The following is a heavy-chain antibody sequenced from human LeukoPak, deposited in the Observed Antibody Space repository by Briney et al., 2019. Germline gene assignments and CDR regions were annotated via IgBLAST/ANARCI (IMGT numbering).Heavy chain of an antibody. V-gene: IGHV3-33*06. J-gene: IGHJ4*02. D-gene: IGHD6-13*01. CDR3: ANQKAGDRSAPGTYGY. Sequence: PGGSLRLSCTASGFTFSSYGMHWVRQAPGKGLEWVAVIWYDGSNKYYADSVKGRFTISRDNSKNTLYLQMTSLRAEDTAVYHCANQKAGDRSAPGTYGYWGQGTLVTVSS. CDR2: IWYDGSNK. CDR1: GFTFSSYG.